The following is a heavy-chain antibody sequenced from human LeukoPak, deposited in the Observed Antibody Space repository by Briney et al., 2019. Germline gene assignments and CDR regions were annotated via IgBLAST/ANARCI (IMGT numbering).Heavy chain of an antibody. Sequence: GGSLRLSCAASGFTFSSYAMSWVRQAPGKGLEWVSAIGGSGGSTYYADSVKGRFTISRDNSKNTLYLQMNSLRAEDTAVYYCAKGTMIVVVANFDYWGQGTLVTVSS. D-gene: IGHD3-22*01. CDR3: AKGTMIVVVANFDY. V-gene: IGHV3-23*01. CDR1: GFTFSSYA. CDR2: IGGSGGST. J-gene: IGHJ4*02.